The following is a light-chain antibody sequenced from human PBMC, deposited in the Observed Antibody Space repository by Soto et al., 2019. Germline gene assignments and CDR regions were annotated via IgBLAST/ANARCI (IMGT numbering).Light chain of an antibody. Sequence: EIVLTQSPGTLSLSPGERATLSCRASQSVSSTFLAWYQQQPGQAPRLLMYGASSRATGIPDRFSGSGSGTDFTLTISRLEPEDFAVYYCQWYGSSHLFGGGTKVEIK. CDR3: QWYGSSHL. CDR1: QSVSSTF. CDR2: GAS. V-gene: IGKV3-20*01. J-gene: IGKJ4*01.